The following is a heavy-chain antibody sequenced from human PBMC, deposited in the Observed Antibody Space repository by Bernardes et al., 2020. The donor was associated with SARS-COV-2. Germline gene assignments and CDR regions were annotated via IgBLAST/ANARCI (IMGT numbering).Heavy chain of an antibody. Sequence: SETLSLTCAVSGYSISSGYYWGWIRPPPGKGLEWIGSIYHSRSTYYNPSLKSRVTISVDTSKNQFSLKLSSVTAADTAVYYCASLQGGLLSCYDSYWGQGTLVTVSS. CDR2: IYHSRST. V-gene: IGHV4-38-2*01. D-gene: IGHD5-12*01. CDR1: GYSISSGYY. J-gene: IGHJ4*02. CDR3: ASLQGGLLSCYDSY.